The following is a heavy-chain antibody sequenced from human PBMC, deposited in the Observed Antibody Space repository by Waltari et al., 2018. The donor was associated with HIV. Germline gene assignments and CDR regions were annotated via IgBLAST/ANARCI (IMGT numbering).Heavy chain of an antibody. Sequence: QVQLQESGPGLVKPSETLSLTCTVSGGSISSYYWSWIRQPPGKGMEWIVYIYYSGSTNYNPSLKSRVTISVDTSKNQFSLKLSSVTAADTAVYYCARGEGYCSSTSCYFYYGMDVWGQGTTVTVSS. J-gene: IGHJ6*02. V-gene: IGHV4-59*01. CDR2: IYYSGST. CDR3: ARGEGYCSSTSCYFYYGMDV. CDR1: GGSISSYY. D-gene: IGHD2-2*01.